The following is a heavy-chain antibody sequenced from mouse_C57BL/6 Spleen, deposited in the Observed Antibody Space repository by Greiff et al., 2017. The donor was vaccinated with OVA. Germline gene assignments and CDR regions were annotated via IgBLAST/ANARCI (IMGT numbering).Heavy chain of an antibody. CDR1: GYAFSSSW. D-gene: IGHD2-4*01. V-gene: IGHV1-82*01. J-gene: IGHJ4*01. CDR3: ARSTGYYDYDWAMDY. CDR2: IYPGDGDT. Sequence: QVQLKESGPELVKPGASVKISCKASGYAFSSSWMNWVKQRPGKGLEWIGRIYPGDGDTNYNGKFKGKATLTADKSSSTAYMQLSSLTSEDSAVYFCARSTGYYDYDWAMDYWGQGTSVTVSS.